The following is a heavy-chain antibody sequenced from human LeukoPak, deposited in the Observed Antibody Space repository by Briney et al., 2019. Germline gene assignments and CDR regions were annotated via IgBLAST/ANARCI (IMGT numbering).Heavy chain of an antibody. D-gene: IGHD4-17*01. V-gene: IGHV3-23*01. CDR3: ARDLYGDYGAFDI. CDR2: ISGSGGST. Sequence: QPGGSLRLSCAASGFTFSSYAMSWVRQAPGKGLEWVSAISGSGGSTYYADSVKGRFTISRDNSKNTLYLQMNSLRAEDTAVYYCARDLYGDYGAFDIWGQGTMVTVSS. CDR1: GFTFSSYA. J-gene: IGHJ3*02.